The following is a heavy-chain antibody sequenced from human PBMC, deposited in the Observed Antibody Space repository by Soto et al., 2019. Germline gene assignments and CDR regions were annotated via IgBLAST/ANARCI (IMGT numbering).Heavy chain of an antibody. V-gene: IGHV1-2*02. Sequence: GASVKSSCKASVYTFSGYYIHWLRQAPGQGLEWMGWINPNSGGTNYAQKFQGRVTVTRDTPTSTAYMELSRLTSDDTAVYYCARSLTEGYCTITGCYTRPLYGMDVWGQGTTVTVSS. CDR3: ARSLTEGYCTITGCYTRPLYGMDV. CDR2: INPNSGGT. CDR1: VYTFSGYY. D-gene: IGHD2-2*02. J-gene: IGHJ6*02.